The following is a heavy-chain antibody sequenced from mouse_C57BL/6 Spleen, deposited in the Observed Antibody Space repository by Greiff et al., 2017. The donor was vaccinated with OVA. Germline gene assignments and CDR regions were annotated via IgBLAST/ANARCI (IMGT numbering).Heavy chain of an antibody. D-gene: IGHD2-13*01. J-gene: IGHJ4*01. CDR2: IRSKSNNYAT. CDR3: ERQDCDGSYAMDY. Sequence: EVQVVESGGGLVQPKGSLKLSCAASGFSFNTYAMNWVRQAPGKGLEWVARIRSKSNNYATYYADSVKDRFTISSDDSESMLYLQMNNLKTTDTTMYYCERQDCDGSYAMDYWGQGTSVTVSS. V-gene: IGHV10-1*01. CDR1: GFSFNTYA.